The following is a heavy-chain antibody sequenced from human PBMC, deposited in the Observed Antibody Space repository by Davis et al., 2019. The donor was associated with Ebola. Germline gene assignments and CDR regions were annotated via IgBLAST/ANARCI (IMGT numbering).Heavy chain of an antibody. CDR2: LSAAGAT. D-gene: IGHD2-8*01. CDR3: AEGGTNNFLGAN. V-gene: IGHV3-53*01. CDR1: DYSVADNF. Sequence: GESLKISCIASDYSVADNFMSWVRYTPGKGLEWVSVLSAAGATYYADSVKGRFSISRDNSKNTLYLQMDSLRAEDTAVFYCAEGGTNNFLGANWGQGTLVTVSS. J-gene: IGHJ4*02.